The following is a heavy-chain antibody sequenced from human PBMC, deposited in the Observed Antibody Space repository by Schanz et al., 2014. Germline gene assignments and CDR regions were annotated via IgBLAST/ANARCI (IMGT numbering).Heavy chain of an antibody. V-gene: IGHV3-66*01. CDR3: ARDGNYYGSRNYYKTPYYFDY. D-gene: IGHD3-10*01. CDR1: GFTVSSDH. CDR2: IYASGAT. Sequence: EGQLAESGGGLVQPGGSLGLSCVVSGFTVSSDHMSWVRQAPGKGLEWVSTIYASGATYYADSVKRRFTISRDISKNTLHLQVTSLRAEDTAIYYCARDGNYYGSRNYYKTPYYFDYWGQGTLVNVSS. J-gene: IGHJ4*02.